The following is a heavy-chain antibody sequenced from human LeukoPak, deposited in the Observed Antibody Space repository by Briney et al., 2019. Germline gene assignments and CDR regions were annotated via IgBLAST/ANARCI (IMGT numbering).Heavy chain of an antibody. V-gene: IGHV4-34*01. CDR2: INHSGST. J-gene: IGHJ6*03. CDR1: GGSITSYY. Sequence: PSETLSLTCTVSGGSITSYYWSWIRQPPGKGLEWIGEINHSGSTNYNPSLKSRVTISVDTSKNQFSLKLSSVTAADTAVYYCARAGPRRFDIVVVPAAVHDYYYYMDVWGKGTTVTVSS. D-gene: IGHD2-2*02. CDR3: ARAGPRRFDIVVVPAAVHDYYYYMDV.